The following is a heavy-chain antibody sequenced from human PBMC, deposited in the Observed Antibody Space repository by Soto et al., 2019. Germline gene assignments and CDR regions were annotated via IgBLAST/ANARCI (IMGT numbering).Heavy chain of an antibody. CDR2: ISAYNGNT. Sequence: ASVKVSCKASGYIFTNYGINWVGQAAGQGREWMGWISAYNGNTNFAQTVQGRLTMTTDTSTATSYMELRSLTYDDTAVYFCARSSPRASHGPADNGMQVWGQGTTVTVSS. CDR1: GYIFTNYG. J-gene: IGHJ6*02. V-gene: IGHV1-18*04. D-gene: IGHD2-2*01. CDR3: ARSSPRASHGPADNGMQV.